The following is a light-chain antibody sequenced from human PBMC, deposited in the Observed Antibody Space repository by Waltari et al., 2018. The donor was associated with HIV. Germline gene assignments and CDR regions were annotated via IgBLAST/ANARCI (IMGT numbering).Light chain of an antibody. CDR3: ISFTTTNSPHVL. V-gene: IGLV2-14*01. Sequence: QSALTQPASVSGSPGQSITIPCTGTSSDVGGYKYVLCYQQHPGKAPKLMIYEVNNRPSGISDRFSGSKSANTASLTISGLQADDEADYYCISFTTTNSPHVLFGGGTKLTV. CDR2: EVN. CDR1: SSDVGGYKY. J-gene: IGLJ2*01.